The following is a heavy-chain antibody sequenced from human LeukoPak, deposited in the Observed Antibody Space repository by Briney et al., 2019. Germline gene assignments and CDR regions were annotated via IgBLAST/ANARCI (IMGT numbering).Heavy chain of an antibody. J-gene: IGHJ4*02. D-gene: IGHD1-7*01. CDR2: ISGYNGNT. Sequence: ASVKVSCKASGYTFTSYGFNWVQQAPGQGLEWLGWISGYNGNTEYAQKVQGRVTMTTDTSTNTAYMELRSLGSDDTAVYYCARGLLTGNTGDYWGQGTLVTVSA. V-gene: IGHV1-18*01. CDR1: GYTFTSYG. CDR3: ARGLLTGNTGDY.